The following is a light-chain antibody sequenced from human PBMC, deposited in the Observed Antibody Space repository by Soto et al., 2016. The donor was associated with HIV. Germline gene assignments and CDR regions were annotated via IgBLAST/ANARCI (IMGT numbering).Light chain of an antibody. J-gene: IGKJ1*01. CDR2: LGS. V-gene: IGKV2-28*01. Sequence: DFVMTQSPLSLPVTPGEPASISCRSSQSLLHSNGYNYLTWYLQKPGQSPQLLVYLGSSRASGVPDRFSGSGSGTDFTLKISRVQAEDVGIYYCMQALQTPWTFGQGTRVDIK. CDR3: MQALQTPWT. CDR1: QSLLHSNGYNY.